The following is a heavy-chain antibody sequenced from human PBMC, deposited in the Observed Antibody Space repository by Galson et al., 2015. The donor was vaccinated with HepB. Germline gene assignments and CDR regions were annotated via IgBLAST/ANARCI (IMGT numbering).Heavy chain of an antibody. V-gene: IGHV5-51*01. CDR3: ARLGCRSTSCYTMSYHGLDV. D-gene: IGHD2-2*02. CDR2: TYAGKSDT. J-gene: IGHJ6*02. CDR1: GYSFTSYW. Sequence: QSGAEVKKPGESLKISCKGSGYSFTSYWIGWVRQTPGKGLEWMGVTYAGKSDTRYSPSFQGQVTISADKSISTAYLQWGSLKASDTAMYYCARLGCRSTSCYTMSYHGLDVWGQGTTVTVSS.